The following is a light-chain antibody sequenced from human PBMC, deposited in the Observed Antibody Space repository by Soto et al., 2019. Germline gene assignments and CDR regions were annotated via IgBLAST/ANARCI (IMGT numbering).Light chain of an antibody. CDR2: AAS. CDR3: RTYNSAPIT. J-gene: IGKJ2*01. CDR1: RDISSS. Sequence: DVQMTQSPSSLSASVGDRVTITCRASRDISSSLAWYQQKPGKVPKLLIYAASTLHAGVQSRFSGSGSGTFFPLTINSLQPQVVATYYSRTYNSAPITFGRGTRLEIK. V-gene: IGKV1-27*01.